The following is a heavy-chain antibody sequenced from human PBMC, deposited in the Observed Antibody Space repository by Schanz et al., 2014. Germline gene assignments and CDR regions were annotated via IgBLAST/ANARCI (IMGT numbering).Heavy chain of an antibody. CDR1: GYTFTSYG. Sequence: QGQLVQSGAEVKKPGASVKVSCKASGYTFTSYGITWVRQAPGQGLEWMGWISAYNGHTTYAQKFQGRVTMTRDTSLKTAYMEMTDLKFEDAGLYYCARVHIATYHYNSPGAFDIWGQGTRVTVSS. CDR3: ARVHIATYHYNSPGAFDI. J-gene: IGHJ3*02. V-gene: IGHV1-18*01. D-gene: IGHD3-10*01. CDR2: ISAYNGHT.